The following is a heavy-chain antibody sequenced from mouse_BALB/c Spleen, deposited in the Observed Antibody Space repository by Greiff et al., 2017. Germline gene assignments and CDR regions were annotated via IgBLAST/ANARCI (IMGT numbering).Heavy chain of an antibody. D-gene: IGHD2-10*02. CDR1: GYAFSSYW. Sequence: QVQLQQSGAELVRPGSSVKISCKASGYAFSSYWMNWVKQRPGQGLEWIGQIYPGDGDTNYNGKFKGKATLTADKSSSTAYMQLSSLTSEDSAVYFCARKEYGNYIYYYAMYYWGQGTSVTVSS. CDR3: ARKEYGNYIYYYAMYY. J-gene: IGHJ4*01. V-gene: IGHV1-80*01. CDR2: IYPGDGDT.